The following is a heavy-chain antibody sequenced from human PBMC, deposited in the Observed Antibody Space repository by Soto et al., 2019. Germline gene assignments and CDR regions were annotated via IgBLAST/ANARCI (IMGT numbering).Heavy chain of an antibody. V-gene: IGHV3-13*01. J-gene: IGHJ6*03. CDR3: ARASTVVVSARWGYMDV. D-gene: IGHD3-22*01. Sequence: PGGSLRLSCAASGFTFSSYDMHWVRQATGKGLEWVSAIGTAGDTYYPGSVKGRFTISRENAKNSLYLQMNSLRAGDTAVYYCARASTVVVSARWGYMDVPGKGTTVTVSS. CDR1: GFTFSSYD. CDR2: IGTAGDT.